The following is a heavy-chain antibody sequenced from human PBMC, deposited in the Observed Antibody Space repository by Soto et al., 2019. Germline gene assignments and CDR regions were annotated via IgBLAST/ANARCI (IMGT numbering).Heavy chain of an antibody. D-gene: IGHD6-6*01. V-gene: IGHV5-51*01. CDR1: GYSYTSYW. CDR2: INPADSET. J-gene: IGHJ6*02. CDR3: VRRAEGRPGDGYYYVALDV. Sequence: GESLKISCKGSGYSYTSYWIGWVRQRPWRGLEWMGIINPADSETHYSPSFQGQVTISADRSTSTAFLQWSTLKASDAAMYYGVRRAEGRPGDGYYYVALDVWGQGTTVTVSS.